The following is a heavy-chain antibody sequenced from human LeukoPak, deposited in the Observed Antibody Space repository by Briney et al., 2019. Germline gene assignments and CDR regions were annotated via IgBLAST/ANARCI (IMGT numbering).Heavy chain of an antibody. CDR3: ARGDSSGWFSRDYYGMDV. CDR1: GGTFSSYA. Sequence: ASVKVSCKPSGGTFSSYAISWVRQAPGQGLEWMGGIIPIFGTANYAQKFQGRVTITADESTSTAYMELSSLRSEDTAVYYCARGDSSGWFSRDYYGMDVWGKGTTVTVSS. J-gene: IGHJ6*04. CDR2: IIPIFGTA. D-gene: IGHD6-19*01. V-gene: IGHV1-69*01.